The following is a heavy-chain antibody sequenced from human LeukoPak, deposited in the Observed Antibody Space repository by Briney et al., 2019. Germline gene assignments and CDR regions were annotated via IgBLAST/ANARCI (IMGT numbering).Heavy chain of an antibody. Sequence: PSETLSLTCTVSGGSISSYYWSWIRQPPGKGLEWIGYIYYSGSTNYNPSLKSRVTISVDTSKNQFSLKLSSVTAADTAVYYCARDLRDGYRNAFDIWGQGTMVTVSS. CDR1: GGSISSYY. D-gene: IGHD5-24*01. CDR3: ARDLRDGYRNAFDI. J-gene: IGHJ3*02. V-gene: IGHV4-59*01. CDR2: IYYSGST.